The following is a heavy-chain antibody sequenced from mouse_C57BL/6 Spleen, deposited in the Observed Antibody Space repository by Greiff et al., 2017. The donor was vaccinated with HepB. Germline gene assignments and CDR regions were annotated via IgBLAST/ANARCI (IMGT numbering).Heavy chain of an antibody. CDR3: ARRIVDY. Sequence: VQLQQSGPELVKPGASVKISCKASGYTFTDYYMNWVKQSHGKSLEWIGDINPNNGGTSYNQKFKGKATLTVDKSSSTAYMELRSLTSEDSAVYYCARRIVDYWGQGTTLTVSS. CDR2: INPNNGGT. V-gene: IGHV1-26*01. CDR1: GYTFTDYY. J-gene: IGHJ2*01.